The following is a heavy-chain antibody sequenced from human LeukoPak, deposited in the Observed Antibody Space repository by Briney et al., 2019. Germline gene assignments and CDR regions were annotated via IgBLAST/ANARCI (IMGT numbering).Heavy chain of an antibody. CDR2: ISSSSSYI. CDR1: GFTFSSYS. V-gene: IGHV3-21*01. J-gene: IGHJ3*01. CDR3: ARYSSSRYDAFDV. D-gene: IGHD6-13*01. Sequence: GGSLRLSCAASGFTFSSYSMNWVRQAPGKGLEWVSSISSSSSYIYYADSVKGRFTISRDNAKNSLYLQMNSLRAEDTAVYYCARYSSSRYDAFDVWGQGTMVTVSS.